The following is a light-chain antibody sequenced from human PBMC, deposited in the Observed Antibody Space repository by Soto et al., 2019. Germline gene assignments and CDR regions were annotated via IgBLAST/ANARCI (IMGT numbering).Light chain of an antibody. CDR3: SLYTTASTYV. V-gene: IGLV2-14*01. Sequence: QSVLTQPASVSGSPGQSITISCTGTSSDVGGYNYVSWSQQHPGKAPQLMIYEVSNRPSGVSNRFSGSKSGNTASLTISGLQAEDEADYYCSLYTTASTYVFGTGTKATVL. CDR2: EVS. J-gene: IGLJ1*01. CDR1: SSDVGGYNY.